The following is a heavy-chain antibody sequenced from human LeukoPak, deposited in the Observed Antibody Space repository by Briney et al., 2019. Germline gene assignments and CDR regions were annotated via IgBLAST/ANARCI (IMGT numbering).Heavy chain of an antibody. J-gene: IGHJ4*02. CDR1: GFTFNDYS. V-gene: IGHV3-11*04. CDR3: ARDRGGSYSAIDY. Sequence: GGSLRLSCAASGFTFNDYSMSWIRQAPGKGLEWVSFIKSSDSTIYYADSVRGRFTISRDNAKNSLYLQTNSLRAEDTAVYYCARDRGGSYSAIDYWGQGTLVTVSS. CDR2: IKSSDSTI. D-gene: IGHD1-26*01.